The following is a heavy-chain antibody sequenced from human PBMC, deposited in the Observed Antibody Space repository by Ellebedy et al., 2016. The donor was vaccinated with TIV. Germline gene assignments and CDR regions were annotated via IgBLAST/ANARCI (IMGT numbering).Heavy chain of an antibody. CDR2: ISSSSSYI. Sequence: GGSLRLSXAASGFTFSSYSMNWVRQAPGKGLEWVSSISSSSSYIYYADSVKGRFTISRDNAKNSLYLQMNSLRAEDTAVYYCARDGAFLDYYDSSGLDYWGQGTLVTVSS. CDR3: ARDGAFLDYYDSSGLDY. V-gene: IGHV3-21*01. D-gene: IGHD3-22*01. CDR1: GFTFSSYS. J-gene: IGHJ4*02.